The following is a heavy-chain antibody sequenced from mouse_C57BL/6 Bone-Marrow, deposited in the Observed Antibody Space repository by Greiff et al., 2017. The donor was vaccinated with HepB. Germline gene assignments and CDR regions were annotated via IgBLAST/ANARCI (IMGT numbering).Heavy chain of an antibody. J-gene: IGHJ2*01. Sequence: QVQLQQPGPELVMPGASVKLSCKASGYTFTSYWMHWVKQRPGQGLEWIGEIDPSDSYTNYNQKFKGKSTLTVDKSSSTAYMQLSSLTSEDSAVYYCAREDTTYYFDYWGQGTTLTVSS. CDR3: AREDTTYYFDY. D-gene: IGHD1-1*01. V-gene: IGHV1-69*01. CDR2: IDPSDSYT. CDR1: GYTFTSYW.